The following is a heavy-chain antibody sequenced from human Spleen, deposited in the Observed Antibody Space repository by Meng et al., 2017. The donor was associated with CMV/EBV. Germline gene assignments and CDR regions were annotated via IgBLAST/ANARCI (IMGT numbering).Heavy chain of an antibody. CDR1: GLSVSNNY. CDR2: IYSGGST. V-gene: IGHV3-53*03. Sequence: GESLKISCAASGLSVSNNYMNWVRRPPGKGLEWVSVIYSGGSTFYADSVKGRFSISRDDSKNTLYLDMNSLRAEDTAVYYCARATHIPHWFDSWGQGALVTVSS. CDR3: ARATHIPHWFDS. J-gene: IGHJ5*01. D-gene: IGHD2-21*01.